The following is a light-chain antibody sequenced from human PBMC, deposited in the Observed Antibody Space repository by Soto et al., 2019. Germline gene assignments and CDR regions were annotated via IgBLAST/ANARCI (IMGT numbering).Light chain of an antibody. CDR3: QQRYNSWT. V-gene: IGKV3-11*01. Sequence: IVLTQSPATLSLSPGERATLSCRASQRIATSYLGWYQQKPGRAPRLLIYDASNRATDIPARFSGSGSGTDFTLTISSLEPEDFAVYYCQQRYNSWTFGQGTKVDIK. CDR1: QRIATSY. J-gene: IGKJ1*01. CDR2: DAS.